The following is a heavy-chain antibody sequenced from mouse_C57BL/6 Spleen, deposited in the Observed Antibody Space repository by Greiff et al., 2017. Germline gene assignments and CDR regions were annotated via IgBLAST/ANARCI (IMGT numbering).Heavy chain of an antibody. Sequence: VQLQQSGAELVRPGASVKLSCTASGYTITDDYMHWVKQRPEQGLEWIGWIDPETGDTEYDSKFKGKATITADTSSTTAYLQLSSLTSEDSAVYYCTRGRTRTGAWFAYWGQGTLVTVSA. CDR2: IDPETGDT. D-gene: IGHD1-3*01. V-gene: IGHV14-4*01. J-gene: IGHJ3*01. CDR3: TRGRTRTGAWFAY. CDR1: GYTITDDY.